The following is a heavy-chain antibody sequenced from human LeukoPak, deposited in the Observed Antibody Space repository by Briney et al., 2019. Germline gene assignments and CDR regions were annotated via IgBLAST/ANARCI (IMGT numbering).Heavy chain of an antibody. CDR2: IKQDGSEK. J-gene: IGHJ6*02. CDR3: ARDNYDFWSGYTRYLDGMDV. CDR1: GFTFSSYW. Sequence: HAGGSLRLSCAASGFTFSSYWMSWVRRAPGKGLEWVTNIKQDGSEKYYVDSVKGRFTISRDNAKNSLYLQMNSLRAEDTAVYYCARDNYDFWSGYTRYLDGMDVWGQGTTVTVSS. V-gene: IGHV3-7*03. D-gene: IGHD3-3*01.